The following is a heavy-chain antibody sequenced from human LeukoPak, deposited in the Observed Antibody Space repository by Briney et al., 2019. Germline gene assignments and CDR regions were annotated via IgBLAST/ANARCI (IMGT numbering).Heavy chain of an antibody. CDR1: GASISGYY. D-gene: IGHD4-23*01. CDR2: IISTGTI. J-gene: IGHJ4*02. Sequence: PSETLSLTCTVSGASISGYYWSWIRQPPGKRLEWIGYIISTGTINYNPSLKSRVTISIDTSKNQFSLKLTSVTAADTAMYYCARVPHKDSGGKTILYYFDYWGQGTLVTVSS. CDR3: ARVPHKDSGGKTILYYFDY. V-gene: IGHV4-59*08.